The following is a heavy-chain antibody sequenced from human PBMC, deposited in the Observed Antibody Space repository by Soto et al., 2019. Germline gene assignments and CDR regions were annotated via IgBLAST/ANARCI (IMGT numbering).Heavy chain of an antibody. CDR2: ITGSGGDT. J-gene: IGHJ4*02. CDR3: AKGSASGSPYYFDY. V-gene: IGHV3-23*01. CDR1: GFTFSSYS. Sequence: GGSLRLSCAASGFTFSSYSMSWVRQSPGKGLEWVSAITGSGGDTFHADSVKGRFTISRDNSQNILYLQMSSLRAEDTAVYYCAKGSASGSPYYFDYWGQGILVTVSS. D-gene: IGHD6-25*01.